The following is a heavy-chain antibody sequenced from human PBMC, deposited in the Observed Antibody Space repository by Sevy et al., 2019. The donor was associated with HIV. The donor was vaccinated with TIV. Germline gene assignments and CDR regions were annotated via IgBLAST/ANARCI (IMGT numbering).Heavy chain of an antibody. J-gene: IGHJ4*02. CDR3: ARDVSDHSYSDY. Sequence: AGSLRLSCVTSGFTFSSDAMSWVRQTPGKGLEWVSAIRGSADYTYYADSVKGRFTISRDNSKNTLYLQMNGLRAQDTAVYYCARDVSDHSYSDYWGQGTLVTVSS. D-gene: IGHD3-10*01. CDR1: GFTFSSDA. CDR2: IRGSADYT. V-gene: IGHV3-23*01.